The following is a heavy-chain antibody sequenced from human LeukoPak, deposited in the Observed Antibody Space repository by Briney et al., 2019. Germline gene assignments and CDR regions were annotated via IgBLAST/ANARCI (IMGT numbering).Heavy chain of an antibody. D-gene: IGHD3-10*01. Sequence: GGSLRLSCAASGFTFSSYAMSWVRQAPGKGLEWVSAISGSGTSTYYADSVKGRLTFSRDNSKNTVCLQMNSLRADDTAVYYCAKGSDLWFGETWGQGTLVTVSS. CDR1: GFTFSSYA. CDR2: ISGSGTST. V-gene: IGHV3-23*01. CDR3: AKGSDLWFGET. J-gene: IGHJ4*02.